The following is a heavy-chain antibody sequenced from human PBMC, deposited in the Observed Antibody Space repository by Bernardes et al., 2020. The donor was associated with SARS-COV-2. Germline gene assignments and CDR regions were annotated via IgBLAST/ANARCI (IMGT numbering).Heavy chain of an antibody. V-gene: IGHV3-23*01. D-gene: IGHD1-1*01. CDR2: ISGSGGIT. CDR1: GFTFSSYG. CDR3: AKRTGTTEFDF. Sequence: GGSLRLSCVISGFTFSSYGMTWVRQAPGKGLEWVSAISGSGGITYYADSVKGRFTISRDNSKNTLYLQMNSLRAEDTAVYYCAKRTGTTEFDFWGQGTMVTVSS. J-gene: IGHJ3*01.